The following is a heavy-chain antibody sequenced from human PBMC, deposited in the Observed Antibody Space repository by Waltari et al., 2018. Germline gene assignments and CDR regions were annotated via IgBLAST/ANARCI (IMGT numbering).Heavy chain of an antibody. J-gene: IGHJ4*02. V-gene: IGHV4-34*01. CDR2: INHSGST. D-gene: IGHD6-13*01. CDR1: GGSFSGYY. CDR3: ARVSKSSWAVTPCYFDY. Sequence: QVQLQQWGAGLLKPSETLSLTCAVYGGSFSGYYWSWIRQPPGKGLEWIGEINHSGSTNYNPSLKSRVTISVDTSKNQFSLKLSSVTAADTAVYYCARVSKSSWAVTPCYFDYWGQGTLVTVSS.